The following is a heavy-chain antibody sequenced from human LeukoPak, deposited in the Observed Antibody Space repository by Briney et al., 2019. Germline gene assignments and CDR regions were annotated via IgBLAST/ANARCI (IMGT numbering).Heavy chain of an antibody. D-gene: IGHD6-13*01. CDR2: ISSGDSTI. V-gene: IGHV3-11*04. J-gene: IGHJ5*02. CDR1: GFTFTDYY. CDR3: ARGGAIAAAGTNWFDP. Sequence: GGSLRLSCVASGFTFTDYYMNWIRQAPGKGLEWVSYISSGDSTIYYADSVKGRFTISRDNARNSLYLQMNSLRVEDTAVYYCARGGAIAAAGTNWFDPWGQGTLVTVSS.